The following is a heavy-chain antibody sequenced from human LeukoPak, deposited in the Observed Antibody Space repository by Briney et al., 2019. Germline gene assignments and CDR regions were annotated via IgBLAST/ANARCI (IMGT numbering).Heavy chain of an antibody. CDR2: IYATGST. Sequence: SETLSLTCTVSGGSISSSTSYWGWIRQPPGKGLEWIGSIYATGSTYYKSSLKSRVTISIDTSNNQFSLKLTSVTAADTAVYYCARRPGIAVAGSFDYWGQGTLVAVSS. V-gene: IGHV4-39*07. J-gene: IGHJ4*02. D-gene: IGHD6-19*01. CDR1: GGSISSSTSY. CDR3: ARRPGIAVAGSFDY.